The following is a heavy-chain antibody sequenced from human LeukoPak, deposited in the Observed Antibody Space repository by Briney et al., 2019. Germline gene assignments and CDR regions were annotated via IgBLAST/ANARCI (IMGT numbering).Heavy chain of an antibody. J-gene: IGHJ4*02. D-gene: IGHD1-26*01. CDR3: AKDVGKGVGAPSD. CDR2: ISWDGGVI. Sequence: GGCLRLSCAASVFTFDDYSMHWLRQIPWKGLDWVSGISWDGGVIGYADSAKGRFTISRDNAKRYLYLQMNSLTTEDTAWYYCAKDVGKGVGAPSDWGQGILVTVSS. CDR1: VFTFDDYS. V-gene: IGHV3-9*01.